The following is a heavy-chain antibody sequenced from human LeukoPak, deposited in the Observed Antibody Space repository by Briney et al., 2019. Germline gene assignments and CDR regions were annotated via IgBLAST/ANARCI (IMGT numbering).Heavy chain of an antibody. V-gene: IGHV5-51*01. CDR1: GYSFTSYW. CDR2: IDPGYSDT. J-gene: IGHJ5*02. Sequence: GESLKISCKVSGYSFTSYWIGWVRQMPAKGLEWMGIIDPGYSDTRYSPSFHGQFTISADKSISTAYLHWTSLKASAPAMYSCARERATGTNWFAPWGQGPLVTVSS. D-gene: IGHD1-1*01. CDR3: ARERATGTNWFAP.